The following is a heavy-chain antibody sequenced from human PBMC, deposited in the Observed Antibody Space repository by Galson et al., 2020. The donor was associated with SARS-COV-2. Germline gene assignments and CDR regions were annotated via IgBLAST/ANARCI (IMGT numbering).Heavy chain of an antibody. CDR3: ARDPLRSNTLALMESDSYYYGMDV. CDR1: GGSISGGSYY. Sequence: SETLSLTCAVSGGSISGGSYYWSWIRQPAGKGLEWIGRIYFTGSTNYNPSLKSRVTLSIDTSKNEFSLTLTSVTAADTAVYYCARDPLRSNTLALMESDSYYYGMDVWGQGTTVTVSS. V-gene: IGHV4-61*02. D-gene: IGHD3-3*01. J-gene: IGHJ6*02. CDR2: IYFTGST.